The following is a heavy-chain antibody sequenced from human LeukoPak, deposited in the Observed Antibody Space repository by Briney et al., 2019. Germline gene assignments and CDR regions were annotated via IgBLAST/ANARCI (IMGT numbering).Heavy chain of an antibody. J-gene: IGHJ4*02. Sequence: GSLRLSCAASGFTFSSYAMSWVRQAPGKGLEWVSAISGSGGSTYYADSVKGRFTISRHNSKNTLYLQMNSLRAEDTAVYYCAKGYCSGGSCCGDYWGQGTLVTVSS. CDR2: ISGSGGST. CDR1: GFTFSSYA. D-gene: IGHD2-15*01. V-gene: IGHV3-23*01. CDR3: AKGYCSGGSCCGDY.